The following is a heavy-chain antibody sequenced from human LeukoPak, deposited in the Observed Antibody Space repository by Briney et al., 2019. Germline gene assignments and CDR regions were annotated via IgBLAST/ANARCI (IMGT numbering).Heavy chain of an antibody. V-gene: IGHV3-33*01. D-gene: IGHD3-10*01. CDR1: GFTFSSYG. CDR2: IWYDGSNK. CDR3: ARDMRAMVRGVIVYYGMDV. J-gene: IGHJ6*04. Sequence: GGSLRLSCAASGFTFSSYGMHWVRQAPGKGLEWVAVIWYDGSNKYCADSVKGRFTISRDNSKNTLYLQMNSLRAEDTAVYYCARDMRAMVRGVIVYYGMDVWGKGTTVTVSP.